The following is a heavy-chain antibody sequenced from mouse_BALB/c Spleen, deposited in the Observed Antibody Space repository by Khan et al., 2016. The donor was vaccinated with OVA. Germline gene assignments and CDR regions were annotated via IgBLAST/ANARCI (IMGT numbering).Heavy chain of an antibody. V-gene: IGHV3-2*02. J-gene: IGHJ4*01. Sequence: VQLKESGPGLVKPSQSLSLTCTVTGYSITSDYAWDWIRQFPGNKLEWMGYISYGGSTSYNPSLKSRISITRDTSKNQFFLQLNSVTTEDTATNYCARNNYYGYAFDYGGQGTSVTGAS. D-gene: IGHD1-1*01. CDR2: ISYGGST. CDR3: ARNNYYGYAFDY. CDR1: GYSITSDYA.